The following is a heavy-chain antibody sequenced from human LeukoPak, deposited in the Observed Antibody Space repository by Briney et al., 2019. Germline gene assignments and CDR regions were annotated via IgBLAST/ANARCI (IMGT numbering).Heavy chain of an antibody. CDR2: ISSSSIYI. J-gene: IGHJ4*02. CDR1: GFTFSSYN. D-gene: IGHD4-11*01. Sequence: GGSLRLTCVASGFTFSSYNMNWVRQAPGKGLEWVSSISSSSIYIYYADSVKGRFTISRDNAKSSLSLQMNSLRAEDTAVYYCARGHSNYGDYLDYWGQGTLVTVSS. CDR3: ARGHSNYGDYLDY. V-gene: IGHV3-21*01.